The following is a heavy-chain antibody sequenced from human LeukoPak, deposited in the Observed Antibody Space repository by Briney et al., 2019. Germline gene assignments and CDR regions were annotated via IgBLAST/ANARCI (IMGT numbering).Heavy chain of an antibody. CDR2: IIPILGTA. V-gene: IGHV1-69*13. CDR3: ASSISSSWEMGAFDI. CDR1: GGTFSSYA. Sequence: GASVNLSCTASGGTFSSYAISWVRQPPGQGLEWMGGIIPILGTANYAQKFQGRVTITADESTSTAYMELSSLRSEDTAVYYCASSISSSWEMGAFDIWGQGTMVTVSS. J-gene: IGHJ3*02. D-gene: IGHD6-13*01.